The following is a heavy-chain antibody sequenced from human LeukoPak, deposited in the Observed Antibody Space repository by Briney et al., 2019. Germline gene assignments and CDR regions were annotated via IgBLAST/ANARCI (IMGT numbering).Heavy chain of an antibody. CDR1: GGSISSSSYY. Sequence: SETLSLTCTVSGGSISSSSYYWGWIRQPPGKGLEWIGSIYYSGGTYYNSSLKSRVTISVDTSKNQFSLKLNSVTAADTAVYYCATDYYDTSGYYYVGYWGQGALVTVSS. D-gene: IGHD3-22*01. J-gene: IGHJ4*02. CDR2: IYYSGGT. CDR3: ATDYYDTSGYYYVGY. V-gene: IGHV4-39*07.